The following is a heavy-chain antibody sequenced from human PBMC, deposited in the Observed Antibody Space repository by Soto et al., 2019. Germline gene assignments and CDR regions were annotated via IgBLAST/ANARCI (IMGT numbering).Heavy chain of an antibody. CDR2: IYYSGST. CDR3: ARSYDIVTRNYRNTPFEY. Sequence: SETLSLTCTVSGASVRTSSYYWGWIRQSPGKGLECIGSIYYSGSTYYNPSLQSRVTISVDTSKNQFSLKLSSVTAADTAVYYCARSYDIVTRNYRNTPFEYWGQGTLVTVSS. J-gene: IGHJ4*02. CDR1: GASVRTSSYY. D-gene: IGHD3-9*01. V-gene: IGHV4-39*01.